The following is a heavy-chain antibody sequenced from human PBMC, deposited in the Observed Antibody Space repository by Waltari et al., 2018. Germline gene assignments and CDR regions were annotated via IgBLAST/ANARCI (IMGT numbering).Heavy chain of an antibody. CDR3: AKGGDTGTYGFFDF. CDR1: GFTFCSNY. D-gene: IGHD1-1*01. J-gene: IGHJ4*02. Sequence: EVQLLESGGGLAQPGGSLRLSCEASGFTFCSNYMTWVRQAPGKGLEWVSRIYSGGSTNYADSVKGRFTVSRDNSKNTLYLQMSNLRGEDTAVYYCAKGGDTGTYGFFDFWGQGTLVSVSS. V-gene: IGHV3-23*03. CDR2: RIYSGGST.